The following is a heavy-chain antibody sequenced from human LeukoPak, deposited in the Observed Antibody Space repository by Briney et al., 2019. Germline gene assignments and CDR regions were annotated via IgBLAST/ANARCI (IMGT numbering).Heavy chain of an antibody. J-gene: IGHJ3*02. CDR3: AKVLVGATISAFDT. Sequence: GGSLRLSCAASGFTFSSFAMSWVRQAPGKGLEWVSAISGSGSSTYYADSVKGRFTISRDNSKNTLFLQMNSLRVGDTAVYYCAKVLVGATISAFDTWGQGTMVTVSS. D-gene: IGHD1-26*01. CDR2: ISGSGSST. V-gene: IGHV3-23*01. CDR1: GFTFSSFA.